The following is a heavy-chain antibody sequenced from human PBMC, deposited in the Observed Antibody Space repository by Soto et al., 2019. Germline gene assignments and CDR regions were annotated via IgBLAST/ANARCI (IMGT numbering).Heavy chain of an antibody. J-gene: IGHJ3*02. CDR1: GYTFTSYG. CDR3: ARDRYYDSSVYKGGDAFDI. CDR2: ISAYNGNT. V-gene: IGHV1-18*01. D-gene: IGHD3-22*01. Sequence: ASVKVSCKASGYTFTSYGISWVRQAPGQGLEWMGWISAYNGNTNYAQKLQGRVTMTTDTSTSTAYMELRSLESDDTAVYYCARDRYYDSSVYKGGDAFDIWGQGTMVTVSS.